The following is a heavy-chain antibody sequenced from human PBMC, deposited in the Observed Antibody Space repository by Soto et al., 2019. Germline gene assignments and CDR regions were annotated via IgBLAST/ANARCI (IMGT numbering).Heavy chain of an antibody. CDR2: ISAYNGNT. V-gene: IGHV1-18*01. Sequence: QVQLVQSGAEVKKPGASVKVSCKASGYTFTSYGISWVRQAPGQGLEWMGWISAYNGNTNYAQKLQGRVTMTTDTSTRTAYMELRSLRSDDTAVDYCARAYSYGYGLDYYYGMDVWGQGTTVTVSS. CDR3: ARAYSYGYGLDYYYGMDV. J-gene: IGHJ6*02. CDR1: GYTFTSYG. D-gene: IGHD5-18*01.